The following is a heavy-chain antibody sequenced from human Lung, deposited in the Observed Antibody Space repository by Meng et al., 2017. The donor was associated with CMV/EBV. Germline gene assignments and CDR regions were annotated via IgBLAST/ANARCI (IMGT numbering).Heavy chain of an antibody. V-gene: IGHV3-21*01. CDR3: ARDLRNPPTSFGGVRTHVRYFDS. Sequence: GEXXKISCAASGFTFSSYSMNWVRQAPGKGLEWVSSISSNSSYRYYADSVKGRFTVSRDNAKNSLYLQMNSLRAEDTAVYYCARDLRNPPTSFGGVRTHVRYFDSXGQGXLVTVSS. D-gene: IGHD3-3*01. CDR2: ISSNSSYR. J-gene: IGHJ4*02. CDR1: GFTFSSYS.